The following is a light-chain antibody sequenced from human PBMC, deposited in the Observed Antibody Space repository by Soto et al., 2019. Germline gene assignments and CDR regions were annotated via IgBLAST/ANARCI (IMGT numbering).Light chain of an antibody. V-gene: IGLV1-40*01. J-gene: IGLJ2*01. CDR1: GSNIGAGYD. CDR3: QSYDSSLSVV. CDR2: GNS. Sequence: QSVLTQPPSVSGAPGQRVTISCTGSGSNIGAGYDVHWYQQLPGTAPKLLIYGNSNRPSGVPDRFSGSKSGTSASLAITKLQAEDEADYYCQSYDSSLSVVFGGGTQLTVL.